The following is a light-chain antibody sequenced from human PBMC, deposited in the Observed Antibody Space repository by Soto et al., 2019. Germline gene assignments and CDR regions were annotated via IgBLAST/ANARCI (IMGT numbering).Light chain of an antibody. CDR3: SSYTSSSTRV. J-gene: IGLJ1*01. CDR1: SSDVGGYNY. CDR2: DVS. V-gene: IGLV2-14*01. Sequence: QSVLTQPASVSGSPGRSITISCTGTSSDVGGYNYVSWYQQHPGKAPKLMIYDVSNRPSGVSNRFSGSKSGNTASPTISGLQAEDEADYYCSSYTSSSTRVFGTGTKVTVL.